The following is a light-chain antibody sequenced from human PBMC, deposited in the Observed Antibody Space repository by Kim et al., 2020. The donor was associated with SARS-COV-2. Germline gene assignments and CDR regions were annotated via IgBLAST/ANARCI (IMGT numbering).Light chain of an antibody. CDR2: VAS. CDR1: HGISNY. Sequence: ASVRDRVTSTCRASHGISNYLAWFQQKPGKVPKRLIYVASSLQSGVPSRFSGSGSGTEFTLTISSLQPEDFATYYCLQHNDYPRTFGQGTKVDIK. J-gene: IGKJ1*01. CDR3: LQHNDYPRT. V-gene: IGKV1-17*03.